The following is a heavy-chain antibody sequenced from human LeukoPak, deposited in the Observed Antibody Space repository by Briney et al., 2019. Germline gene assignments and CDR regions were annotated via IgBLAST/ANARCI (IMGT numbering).Heavy chain of an antibody. CDR3: AREYSSSWIYFDY. D-gene: IGHD6-6*01. Sequence: GGSMRLSCAASGLTFSSYSMNWDRPAPGKGLEWVSSISSSSSYIYYADSVKGRFTISRDNAKKSLYLQMNSLRAEDTAVYYCAREYSSSWIYFDYWGQGTLVTVSS. CDR2: ISSSSSYI. CDR1: GLTFSSYS. V-gene: IGHV3-21*01. J-gene: IGHJ4*02.